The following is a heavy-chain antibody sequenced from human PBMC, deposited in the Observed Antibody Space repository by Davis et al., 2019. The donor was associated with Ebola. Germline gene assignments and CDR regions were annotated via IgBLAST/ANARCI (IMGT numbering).Heavy chain of an antibody. CDR2: IFPDDSDT. CDR1: GYDFTSNW. CDR3: ARQSDSSGYYFQSGLGV. V-gene: IGHV5-51*01. J-gene: IGHJ6*04. Sequence: GESLKISCKASGYDFTSNWIGWVRQMPGKGLEWMGIIFPDDSDTKYSPSFQGQVTLSADKSISTAYLQWSSLKASDTAMYYCARQSDSSGYYFQSGLGVWGKGTTVTVSS. D-gene: IGHD3-22*01.